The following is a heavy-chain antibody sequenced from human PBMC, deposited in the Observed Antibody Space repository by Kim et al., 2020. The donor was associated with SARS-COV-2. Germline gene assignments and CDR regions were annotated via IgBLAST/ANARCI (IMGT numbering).Heavy chain of an antibody. Sequence: ASVKVSCKASGYTFTSYGISWVRQAPGQGLEWMGWISAYNGNTNYAQKLQGRVTMTTDTSTSTAYMELRSLRSDDTAVYYCAREYYGSGKGSNWFDPWGGQGTLVSVSS. D-gene: IGHD3-10*01. J-gene: IGHJ5*02. CDR2: ISAYNGNT. CDR3: AREYYGSGKGSNWFDP. V-gene: IGHV1-18*01. CDR1: GYTFTSYG.